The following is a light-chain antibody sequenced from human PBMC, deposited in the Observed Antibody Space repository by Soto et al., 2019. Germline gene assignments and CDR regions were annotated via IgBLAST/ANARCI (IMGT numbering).Light chain of an antibody. Sequence: QSVLTQPPSASGTPGQRVTISCSGGSSNIGSNTVNWYQQLPGTAPKLLIYSNNQRPSGVPDRFSGSKSGTSASLAISGLQSEDEADYYCAAWHDSLNGWVFGGGTKLTVL. J-gene: IGLJ3*02. CDR2: SNN. V-gene: IGLV1-44*01. CDR3: AAWHDSLNGWV. CDR1: SSNIGSNT.